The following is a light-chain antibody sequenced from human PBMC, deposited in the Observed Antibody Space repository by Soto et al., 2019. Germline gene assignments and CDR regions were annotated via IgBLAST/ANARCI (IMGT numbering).Light chain of an antibody. V-gene: IGKV3-20*01. CDR1: QSVSSSY. CDR3: QQFGSSSWT. CDR2: GAS. J-gene: IGKJ1*01. Sequence: ESVLTQSPGTLSLSPGEKATLSCRASQSVSSSYLAWYQQKPGQAPRLLIYGASSRATGIPDRFSGSGSGTDFTLTVSRLEPGDFAVYYCQQFGSSSWTFGQGTKVEIK.